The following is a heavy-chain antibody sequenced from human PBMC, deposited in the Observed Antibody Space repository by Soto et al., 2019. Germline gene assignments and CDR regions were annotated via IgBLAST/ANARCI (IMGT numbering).Heavy chain of an antibody. V-gene: IGHV3-9*01. CDR2: ITWNSGSM. CDR3: GRHIRHSYSTGWLNY. Sequence: EVQLVESGGGLVQPGRSLRLSCAASGFTFDDYAMHWVRQAPGKGLAWVSGITWNSGSMGYADSVRGRFTISRDNAKSSLYLQMNSLRAEDTALYYCGRHIRHSYSTGWLNYWGQGTLVTVSS. CDR1: GFTFDDYA. J-gene: IGHJ4*02. D-gene: IGHD6-19*01.